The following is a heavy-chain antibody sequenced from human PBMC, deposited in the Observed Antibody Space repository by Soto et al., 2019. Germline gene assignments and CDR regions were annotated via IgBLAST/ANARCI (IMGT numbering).Heavy chain of an antibody. V-gene: IGHV1-18*01. CDR3: ARDVDIGRGPTGDWVDL. CDR1: GDIFTNYG. D-gene: IGHD3-9*01. CDR2: ISGNNGNT. J-gene: IGHJ5*02. Sequence: GASVKVSFKTAGDIFTNYGSSWVRQAPGQGREWMGWISGNNGNTKYAQKVQGRATMTTDTATSTAYMELRSLRCEDTAVYYGARDVDIGRGPTGDWVDLWG.